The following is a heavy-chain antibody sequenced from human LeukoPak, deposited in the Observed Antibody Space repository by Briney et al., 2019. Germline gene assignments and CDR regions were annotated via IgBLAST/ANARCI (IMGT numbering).Heavy chain of an antibody. CDR3: ARASIAVAGTYFDY. Sequence: GASVKVSCKASGYTFTSYGISWVRQAPGQGLDWMGWISDYNGNTNYAQKLQGRVTMTTDTSTNTAYMEMRSLRSDDTAVYYCARASIAVAGTYFDYWGQGTLVTVSS. CDR1: GYTFTSYG. CDR2: ISDYNGNT. D-gene: IGHD6-19*01. V-gene: IGHV1-18*01. J-gene: IGHJ4*02.